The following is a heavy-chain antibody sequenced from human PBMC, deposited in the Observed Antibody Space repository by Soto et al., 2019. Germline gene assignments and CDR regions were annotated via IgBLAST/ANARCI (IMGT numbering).Heavy chain of an antibody. J-gene: IGHJ5*02. CDR2: ISGSGGST. Sequence: GGSLRLSCAASGFTFSSYAMSWVRQAPGKGLEWVSAISGSGGSTYYADSVKGRFTISRDNSKNTLYLQMNSLRAEDTAVYYCARDLRGYSYGSPWGQGTLVTVSS. D-gene: IGHD5-18*01. CDR1: GFTFSSYA. V-gene: IGHV3-23*01. CDR3: ARDLRGYSYGSP.